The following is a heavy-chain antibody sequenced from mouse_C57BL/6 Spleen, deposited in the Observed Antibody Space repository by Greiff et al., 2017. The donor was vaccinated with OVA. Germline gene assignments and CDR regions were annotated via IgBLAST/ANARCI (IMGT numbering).Heavy chain of an antibody. CDR3: ARVDDDDRDYARDY. Sequence: VQLQQPGAELVKPGASVKLSCKASGYTFTSYWMQWVKQRPGQGLEWIGEIDPSDSYTNYNQKFKGKATLTVDTSSSTAYMQLSSLTSEDSAVYYCARVDDDDRDYARDYWGQGTSVTVSS. J-gene: IGHJ4*01. D-gene: IGHD2-4*01. CDR1: GYTFTSYW. V-gene: IGHV1-50*01. CDR2: IDPSDSYT.